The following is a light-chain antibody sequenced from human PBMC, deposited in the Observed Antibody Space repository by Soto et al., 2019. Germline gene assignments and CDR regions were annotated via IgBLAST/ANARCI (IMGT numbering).Light chain of an antibody. J-gene: IGKJ1*01. CDR3: QQSYSTPRT. CDR1: QSISNY. CDR2: AAS. Sequence: DIQMTQSPSSLSASVGDRVTITCRASQSISNYLNWYQQKPGKAPNLLIYAASSLQSGVPSRFRGRGSGTDFTLTISSLQPEDFATYFCQQSYSTPRTFGQGTKVEIK. V-gene: IGKV1-39*01.